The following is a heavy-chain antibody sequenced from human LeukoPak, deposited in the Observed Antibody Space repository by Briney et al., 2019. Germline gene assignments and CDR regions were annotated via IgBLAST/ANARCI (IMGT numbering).Heavy chain of an antibody. D-gene: IGHD3-10*01. CDR3: ARGRITMVRGVTIDY. CDR1: GGSFSGYY. Sequence: SETPSLTCAVYGGSFSGYYWSWIRQPPGKGLEWIGEINHSGSTNYNPSLKSRVTISVDTSKNQFSLKLSSVTAADTAVYYCARGRITMVRGVTIDYWGQGTLVTVSS. V-gene: IGHV4-34*01. J-gene: IGHJ4*02. CDR2: INHSGST.